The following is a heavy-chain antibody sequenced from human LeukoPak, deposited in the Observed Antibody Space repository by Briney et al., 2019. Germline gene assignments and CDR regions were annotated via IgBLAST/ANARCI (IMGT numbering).Heavy chain of an antibody. Sequence: GGSLRLSCAASGFTFSSYAMHWVRQAPGKGLEYVSAISSNGGSTYYANSVKGRFTISRDNAKNSLYLQMNSLRAEDTAVYYCARDKQRPYSGYEGSDAFDIWGQGTMVTVSS. CDR1: GFTFSSYA. CDR2: ISSNGGST. D-gene: IGHD5-12*01. CDR3: ARDKQRPYSGYEGSDAFDI. J-gene: IGHJ3*02. V-gene: IGHV3-64*01.